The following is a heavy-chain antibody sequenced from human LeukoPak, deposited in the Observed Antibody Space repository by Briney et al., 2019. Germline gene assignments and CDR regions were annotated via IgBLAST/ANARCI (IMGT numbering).Heavy chain of an antibody. Sequence: GSLQLSCAASGFTFSSYAMSWVRQAPGKGLEWVAGIGSGGSTYYADSVEGRFTISRDNSKNTLYLQMNSLRAEDTAVYYCARSRGSSGRYYFDYWGQGTMVTLSS. CDR3: ARSRGSSGRYYFDY. V-gene: IGHV3-23*01. CDR1: GFTFSSYA. J-gene: IGHJ4*02. CDR2: IGSGGST. D-gene: IGHD6-19*01.